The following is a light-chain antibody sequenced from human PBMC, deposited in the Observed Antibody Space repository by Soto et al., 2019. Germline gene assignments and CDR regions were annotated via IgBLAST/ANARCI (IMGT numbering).Light chain of an antibody. J-gene: IGKJ5*01. CDR3: QKYNSAPLIT. Sequence: EIVLTQFPATLSLSPGDGATLSCRASQSVSSYLAWYQQKRGRAPRLLIYDSSNRAPGIPARFSGSGSGTDFSLIISSLQPEDVATYYCQKYNSAPLITFGQGTRLEIK. V-gene: IGKV3-11*01. CDR1: QSVSSY. CDR2: DSS.